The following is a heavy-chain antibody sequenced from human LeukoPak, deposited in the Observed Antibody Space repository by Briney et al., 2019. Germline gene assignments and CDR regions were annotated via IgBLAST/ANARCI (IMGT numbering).Heavy chain of an antibody. Sequence: KPGGSLRVPCAASGFTFSDYYMSWIRQAPGKGLEWVSYISSSTSYTNYADSVKGRFTISRDNAKNSLYLQMNSLRAEDTAVYYCARGTYAFDSWGQGTMVTVSS. CDR1: GFTFSDYY. D-gene: IGHD2-2*01. CDR3: ARGTYAFDS. V-gene: IGHV3-11*06. J-gene: IGHJ3*02. CDR2: ISSSTSYT.